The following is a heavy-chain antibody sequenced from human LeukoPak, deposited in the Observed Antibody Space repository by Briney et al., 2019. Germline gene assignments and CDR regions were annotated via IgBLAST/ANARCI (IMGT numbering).Heavy chain of an antibody. CDR2: ISSHGSTI. J-gene: IGHJ4*02. V-gene: IGHV3-48*03. CDR3: AREGHRDSGSYPHFDY. Sequence: PGGSLRLSCAASGFTFSSYEMNWVRQAPGKGLEWVSYISSHGSTIYYADSVKGRFTISRDNAKNSLYLQVNSLRAEDTSVYYCAREGHRDSGSYPHFDYWGQGTLVTVSS. D-gene: IGHD3-10*01. CDR1: GFTFSSYE.